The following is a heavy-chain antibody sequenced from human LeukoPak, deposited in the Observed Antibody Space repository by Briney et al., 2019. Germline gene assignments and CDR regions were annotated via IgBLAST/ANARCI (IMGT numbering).Heavy chain of an antibody. CDR2: ISAYNGNT. V-gene: IGHV1-18*01. Sequence: ASVKVSCKASGYTFTSYGISWVRQAPGQGLEWMGWISAYNGNTNYAQKLQGRVTMTTDTSTSTAYMELRSLRSDDTAVYYCARAFADIVVVPAASWFDPWGQGTLVTVSS. J-gene: IGHJ5*02. D-gene: IGHD2-2*01. CDR1: GYTFTSYG. CDR3: ARAFADIVVVPAASWFDP.